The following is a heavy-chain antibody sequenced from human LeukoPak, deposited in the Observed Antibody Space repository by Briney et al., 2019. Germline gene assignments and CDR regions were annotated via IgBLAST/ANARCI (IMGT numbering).Heavy chain of an antibody. J-gene: IGHJ6*03. Sequence: GGSLRLSCVASGFTFRSYGMHWVRQAPGKGLEWLSLLWYDGSNEYYADSVEDRFTIYRDNSKNTLYLQMNSLRAEDTAVYYCAKGMTTGPRSVYHYMDVWGKGTTVTVSS. CDR1: GFTFRSYG. D-gene: IGHD4-17*01. CDR2: LWYDGSNE. CDR3: AKGMTTGPRSVYHYMDV. V-gene: IGHV3-33*06.